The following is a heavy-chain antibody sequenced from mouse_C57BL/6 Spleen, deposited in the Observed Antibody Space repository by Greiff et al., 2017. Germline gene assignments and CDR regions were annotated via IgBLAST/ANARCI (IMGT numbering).Heavy chain of an antibody. CDR1: GYTFTSYW. Sequence: QVQLQQPGAELVKPGASVKLSCKASGYTFTSYWMQWVKQRPGQGLEWIGEIDPSDSYTNYNQKFKGKATLAVDTSSSTAYMQLSSLTSEDSAVYYCGRGRLRLDNAMDYWGQGTSVTVSS. J-gene: IGHJ4*01. CDR2: IDPSDSYT. D-gene: IGHD2-4*01. V-gene: IGHV1-50*01. CDR3: GRGRLRLDNAMDY.